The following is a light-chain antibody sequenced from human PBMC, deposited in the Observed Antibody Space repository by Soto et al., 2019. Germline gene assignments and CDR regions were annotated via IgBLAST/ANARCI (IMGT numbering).Light chain of an antibody. CDR1: HDVSSDY. CDR2: GAC. Sequence: EIVLTQSPGAVSLSPGERATLSCRASHDVSSDYVAWFQQKPGQAPRLLIYGACTRATGIPDRFIASGSGTDLTLTISRLEPEDFAVYFCQQYGSVPRTFGPGTKVDIK. J-gene: IGKJ3*01. CDR3: QQYGSVPRT. V-gene: IGKV3-20*01.